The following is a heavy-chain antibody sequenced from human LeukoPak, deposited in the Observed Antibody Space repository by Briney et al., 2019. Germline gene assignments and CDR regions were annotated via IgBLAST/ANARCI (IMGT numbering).Heavy chain of an antibody. CDR2: ISGSDGST. J-gene: IGHJ4*02. D-gene: IGHD2-2*01. V-gene: IGHV3-23*01. CDR1: GFTSSSYA. CDR3: AKVETSGGANCYALDY. Sequence: PGGSLRLSCAASGFTSSSYAMTWVRQAPDKGLEWVSAISGSDGSTYYADSVKGRVTISRDDCRNALYVQTNSLSAEDTAVYYCAKVETSGGANCYALDYWGQGTLVTVSS.